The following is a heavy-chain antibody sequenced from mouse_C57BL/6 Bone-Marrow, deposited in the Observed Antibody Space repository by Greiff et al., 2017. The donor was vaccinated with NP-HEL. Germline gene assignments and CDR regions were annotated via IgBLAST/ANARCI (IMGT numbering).Heavy chain of an antibody. D-gene: IGHD6-1*01. CDR3: ARQCGSYYFDY. Sequence: EVQLQQSGAELVKPGASVKLSCTASGFNIKDYYMHWVKQRTEQGLEWIGRIDPEDGETKYAPKFKGKATITADTSSNTAYLQLSSLTSEDTAVYYWARQCGSYYFDYWGQGTTLTVSS. V-gene: IGHV14-2*01. CDR1: GFNIKDYY. J-gene: IGHJ2*01. CDR2: IDPEDGET.